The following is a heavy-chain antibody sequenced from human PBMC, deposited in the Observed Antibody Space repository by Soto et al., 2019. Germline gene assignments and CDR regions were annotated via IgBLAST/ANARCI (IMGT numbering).Heavy chain of an antibody. CDR1: GFTFSSYS. Sequence: GGSLRLSCAASGFTFSSYSMNWVRQAPGKGLEWVSYISRSSSTKYYADSVKGRFTISRDNAKNSLYLQMNSLTAEDTAVFYCARDLAGTPRGFWGQGTLVTVFS. CDR3: ARDLAGTPRGF. V-gene: IGHV3-48*04. D-gene: IGHD1-1*01. CDR2: ISRSSSTK. J-gene: IGHJ4*02.